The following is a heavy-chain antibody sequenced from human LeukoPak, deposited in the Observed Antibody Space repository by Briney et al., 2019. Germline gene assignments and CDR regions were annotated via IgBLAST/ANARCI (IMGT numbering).Heavy chain of an antibody. J-gene: IGHJ4*02. D-gene: IGHD2-2*01. CDR1: GFTFSSYS. CDR3: VRDEHCSSPSCYPFDY. Sequence: GGSLRLSCAASGFTFSSYSMSWVRQAPGKGLEWVSSISSSSSYIYYADSVKGRFTISRDNAKNSLYLQMNSLRAEDTAVYYCVRDEHCSSPSCYPFDYWGQGTLVTVSS. CDR2: ISSSSSYI. V-gene: IGHV3-21*01.